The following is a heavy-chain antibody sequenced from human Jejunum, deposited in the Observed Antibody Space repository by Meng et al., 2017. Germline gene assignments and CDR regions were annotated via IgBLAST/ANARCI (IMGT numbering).Heavy chain of an antibody. CDR2: INTDGSNI. D-gene: IGHD2-15*01. Sequence: GESLKISCAASGFTFSDYWMHWVRHAPGKGLVWVSRINTDGSNIGYADSVQGRFTISRDNAKNTLYLQMNSLRADDTSVYYCVRDRYVCCGGICYSDYFVYWSQGTLVTVSS. CDR3: VRDRYVCCGGICYSDYFVY. CDR1: GFTFSDYW. V-gene: IGHV3-74*01. J-gene: IGHJ4*02.